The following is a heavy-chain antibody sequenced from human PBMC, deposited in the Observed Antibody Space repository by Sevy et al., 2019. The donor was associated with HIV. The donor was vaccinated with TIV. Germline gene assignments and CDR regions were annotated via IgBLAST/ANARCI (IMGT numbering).Heavy chain of an antibody. CDR1: GGSISSSSYY. CDR2: IYYSGST. V-gene: IGHV4-39*01. D-gene: IGHD3-22*01. CDR3: ALPRGDSSGYYFDY. Sequence: SENLSLTCTVSGGSISSSSYYWGWIRQPPGKGLEWIGSIYYSGSTYYNPSLKSRVTISVDTSKNQFSLKLSSVTAADTAVYYCALPRGDSSGYYFDYWGQGTLVTVSS. J-gene: IGHJ4*02.